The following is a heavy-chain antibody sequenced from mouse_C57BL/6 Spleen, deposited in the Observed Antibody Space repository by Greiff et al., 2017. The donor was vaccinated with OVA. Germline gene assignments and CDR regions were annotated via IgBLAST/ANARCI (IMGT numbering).Heavy chain of an antibody. CDR2: INPSTGGT. V-gene: IGHV1-42*01. CDR1: GYSFTGYY. CDR3: ARYGSSGAWFAY. D-gene: IGHD1-1*01. Sequence: VQLKQSGPELVKPGASVKISCKASGYSFTGYYMNWVKQSPEKSLEWIGEINPSTGGTTYNQKFKAKATLTVDKSSSTAYMQLKSLTSEDSAVYYCARYGSSGAWFAYWGQGTLVTVSA. J-gene: IGHJ3*01.